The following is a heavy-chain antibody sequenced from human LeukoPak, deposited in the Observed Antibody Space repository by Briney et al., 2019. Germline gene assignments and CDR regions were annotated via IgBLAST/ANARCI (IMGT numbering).Heavy chain of an antibody. V-gene: IGHV1-18*01. D-gene: IGHD2-2*01. CDR2: ISAYNGNT. Sequence: ASVTVSCKASAYTFTSYGISWVRQAPGQGLEWMGWISAYNGNTNYAQKLQGRVTMTTDTSTSTAYMELRSLRSDDAAVYYCARESVPATLDYWGQGTLVTGSS. J-gene: IGHJ4*02. CDR1: AYTFTSYG. CDR3: ARESVPATLDY.